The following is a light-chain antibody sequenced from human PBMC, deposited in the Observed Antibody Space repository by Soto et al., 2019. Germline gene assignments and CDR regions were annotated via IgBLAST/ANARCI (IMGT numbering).Light chain of an antibody. CDR2: GAS. J-gene: IGKJ3*01. V-gene: IGKV3-15*01. CDR1: QSVSNN. Sequence: EIVLTQSPATLSVSPGERATLSCRASQSVSNNLAWYLQKPGQAPRLLIYGASTRATGIPARFSGSGSGTEFTLTIGSLQSEDFAIYYCQQYNNWPLTFGTGTKVDIK. CDR3: QQYNNWPLT.